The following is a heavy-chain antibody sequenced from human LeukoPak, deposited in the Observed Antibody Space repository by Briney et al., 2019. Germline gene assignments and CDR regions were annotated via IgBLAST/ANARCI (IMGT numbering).Heavy chain of an antibody. J-gene: IGHJ4*02. CDR2: IWYDGSNK. CDR3: AKVGDSSGYYWSYFDY. V-gene: IGHV3-33*06. CDR1: GFTFSSYG. Sequence: PGGSLRLSCAASGFTFSSYGMHWVRQAPGKGLEWVAVIWYDGSNKYYADSVKGRFTISRDNSKNTLYLQMNSLRAEDTAVYYCAKVGDSSGYYWSYFDYWGQGTLVTVSS. D-gene: IGHD3-22*01.